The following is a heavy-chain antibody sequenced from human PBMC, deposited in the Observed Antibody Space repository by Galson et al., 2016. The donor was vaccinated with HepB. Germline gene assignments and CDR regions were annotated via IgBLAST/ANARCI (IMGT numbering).Heavy chain of an antibody. CDR2: IYYSGST. Sequence: TLSLTCTVSGGSITSAGYYWSWIRQHPGKGLEWIGYIYYSGSTYHNPSLKSRVAISVDTSKSQFSLKLNSVTAAGTAVYYCARRATHWYFDLWGRGTLVTVSS. V-gene: IGHV4-31*03. CDR1: GGSITSAGYY. J-gene: IGHJ2*01. CDR3: ARRATHWYFDL. D-gene: IGHD1-26*01.